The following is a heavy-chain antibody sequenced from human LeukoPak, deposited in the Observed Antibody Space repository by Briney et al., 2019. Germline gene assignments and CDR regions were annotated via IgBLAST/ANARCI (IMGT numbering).Heavy chain of an antibody. CDR1: GYTFTSYG. D-gene: IGHD4-17*01. Sequence: ASVKVSCKASGYTFTSYGISWVRQAPGQGLEWMGWISANNGNTNSAPKVQNRVTMTTDTSTSTAYMELRSLRSDDTAVYYCARSGGWAYGDYDGFIAFDIWGQGTMVTVSS. CDR2: ISANNGNT. J-gene: IGHJ3*02. CDR3: ARSGGWAYGDYDGFIAFDI. V-gene: IGHV1-18*01.